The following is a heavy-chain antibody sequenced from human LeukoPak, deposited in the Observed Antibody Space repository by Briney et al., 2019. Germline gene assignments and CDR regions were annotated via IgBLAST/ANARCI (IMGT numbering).Heavy chain of an antibody. CDR1: GGSISSGDYY. CDR3: ASLWGYCSGGTSYSTPY. Sequence: PSETLSLTCTVSGGSISSGDYYWSWIRQPPGKGLEWIGYIYYSGSTYYNPSLKSRVTISVDTSENQFSLKLSSVTAEDTAVYYWASLWGYCSGGTSYSTPYWDRVTLVTVPS. J-gene: IGHJ4*02. V-gene: IGHV4-30-4*01. D-gene: IGHD2-15*01. CDR2: IYYSGST.